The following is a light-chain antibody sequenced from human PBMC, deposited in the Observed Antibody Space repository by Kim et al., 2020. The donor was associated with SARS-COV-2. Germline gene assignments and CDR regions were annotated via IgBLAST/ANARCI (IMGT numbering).Light chain of an antibody. V-gene: IGKV1-39*01. CDR3: QQSYNTPV. Sequence: SGFVGARVTITCRASQTIDKYLHWYQQKAGKAPKLLFYGVANLQSGVPSRFSGSGSGTEFTLTISPLQPEDFAIYYCQQSYNTPVFGPGTKVDIK. CDR2: GVA. CDR1: QTIDKY. J-gene: IGKJ3*01.